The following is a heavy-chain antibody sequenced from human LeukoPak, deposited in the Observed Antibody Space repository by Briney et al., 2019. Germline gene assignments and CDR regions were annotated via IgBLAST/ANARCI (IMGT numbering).Heavy chain of an antibody. CDR1: GFTFSNYA. CDR2: ISGSGGST. D-gene: IGHD6-13*01. J-gene: IGHJ3*02. CDR3: TTELAADAFDI. Sequence: GGSLRLSCAASGFTFSNYAMNWVRQAPGKGLEWVSTISGSGGSTYYADSVKGRFTLSRDNAKNSLYLQMNSLRAEDTAVYYCTTELAADAFDIWGQGTMVTVSS. V-gene: IGHV3-23*01.